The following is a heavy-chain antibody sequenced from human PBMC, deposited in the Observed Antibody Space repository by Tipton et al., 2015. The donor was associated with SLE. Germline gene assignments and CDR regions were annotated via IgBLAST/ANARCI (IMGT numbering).Heavy chain of an antibody. Sequence: LRLSCTVSGDSINSHFWSWIRQPPGKGLEWIGSIYYSGSTNYKPSLKSRVTISIDASKNQFSLRLRSVTASDTAVYFCAREMWEIPPGTFDIWGQGTIVSVSS. CDR2: IYYSGST. D-gene: IGHD1-26*01. V-gene: IGHV4-59*11. J-gene: IGHJ3*02. CDR3: AREMWEIPPGTFDI. CDR1: GDSINSHF.